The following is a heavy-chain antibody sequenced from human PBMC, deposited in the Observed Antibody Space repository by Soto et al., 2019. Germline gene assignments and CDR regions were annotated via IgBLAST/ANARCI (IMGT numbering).Heavy chain of an antibody. V-gene: IGHV4-34*01. CDR2: INHSGRV. CDR1: GGSFSGHS. Sequence: PSETVSLTCAVYGGSFSGHSWTWIRQSPGKGLEWIGDINHSGRVNYSPSLKSRVTISLDTSKNQFSLTLSAVTAADTARYYCSTRAYDTNGYYRFDPRGQVTLVTVSS. D-gene: IGHD3-22*01. CDR3: STRAYDTNGYYRFDP. J-gene: IGHJ5*01.